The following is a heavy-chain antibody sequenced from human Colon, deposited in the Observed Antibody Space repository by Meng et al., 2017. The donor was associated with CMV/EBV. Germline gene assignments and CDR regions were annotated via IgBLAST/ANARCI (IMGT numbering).Heavy chain of an antibody. CDR1: GFTFSSYA. CDR2: ISYDGSNK. CDR3: ARDLGLYYYYGMDV. J-gene: IGHJ6*02. Sequence: GGSLRLSCAASGFTFSSYAMHWVRQAPAKGLEWVAVISYDGSNKYYADSVKGRFTISRDNSKNTLYLQMNSLRAEDTAVYYCARDLGLYYYYGMDVWGHGTTVTVSS. V-gene: IGHV3-30-3*01. D-gene: IGHD7-27*01.